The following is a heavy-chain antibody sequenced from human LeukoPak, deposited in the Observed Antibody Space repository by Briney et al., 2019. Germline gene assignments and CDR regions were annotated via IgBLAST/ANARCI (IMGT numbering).Heavy chain of an antibody. J-gene: IGHJ4*02. D-gene: IGHD6-19*01. CDR2: IYPGDSDT. V-gene: IGHV5-51*01. CDR1: GYTFNGYW. CDR3: ARRYGSALYGVFDY. Sequence: GESLKISCKGSGYTFNGYWIGWVRQMPGAGLEWMGIIYPGDSDTRYSPSFQGQVTISADNSISTAYLQWSSLKASDSAMYYCARRYGSALYGVFDYWGQGTLVIVSS.